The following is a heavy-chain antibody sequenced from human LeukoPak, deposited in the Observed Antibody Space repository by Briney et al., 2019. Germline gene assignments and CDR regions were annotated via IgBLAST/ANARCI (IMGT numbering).Heavy chain of an antibody. CDR1: GFSFSSYA. V-gene: IGHV3-23*01. CDR3: AKDLRIVVVTKGDNWFDP. D-gene: IGHD3-22*01. CDR2: VGGSGDST. Sequence: GGSLRLSCAAYGFSFSSYAMSWVRQAPGKGLEWVSGVGGSGDSTFYADSVKGRFTISRDNSKNTPYLQMNSLRAEDTAVYYCAKDLRIVVVTKGDNWFDPWGQGTLVTVSS. J-gene: IGHJ5*02.